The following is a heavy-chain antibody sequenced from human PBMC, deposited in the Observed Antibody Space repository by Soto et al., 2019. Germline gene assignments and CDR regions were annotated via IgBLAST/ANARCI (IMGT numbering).Heavy chain of an antibody. CDR3: ARDEAQDYYYGMDV. Sequence: PAGTLSLTCAVSGASISSNNWWSWVRQHPGKGLEWIGESYHSGSTNYNPSLKSRVTISVDKSKNQFTLKLSSVTAADTAVYYCARDEAQDYYYGMDVWGQGTTVTVS. J-gene: IGHJ6*02. CDR1: GASISSNNW. V-gene: IGHV4-4*02. CDR2: SYHSGST.